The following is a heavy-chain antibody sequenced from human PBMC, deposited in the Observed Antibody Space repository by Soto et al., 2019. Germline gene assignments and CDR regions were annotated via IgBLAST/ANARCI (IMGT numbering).Heavy chain of an antibody. CDR1: GFPLVTNG. CDR3: ARDDAFGNENGFDI. D-gene: IGHD1-1*01. CDR2: IVSDGSAK. V-gene: IGHV3-33*01. J-gene: IGHJ3*02. Sequence: QVQLVESGEGLVQLGTPLRLSVAGSGFPLVTNGFHGSANRPGRGWEWGAVIVSDGSAKYHADSVEGRFTISRDNSKDTLYLQMNSLRAEDTAVYYCARDDAFGNENGFDIWGQGTMVTVSS.